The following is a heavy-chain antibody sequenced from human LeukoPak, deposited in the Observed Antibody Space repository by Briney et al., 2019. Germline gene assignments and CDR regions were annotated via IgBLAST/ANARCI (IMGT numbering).Heavy chain of an antibody. CDR3: ARENHYGGNYWFDP. D-gene: IGHD4-23*01. J-gene: IGHJ5*02. Sequence: GASVKVSCKASGYTFTGYYMHWVRQAPGQGLEWMGWINPNSGGTNYAQKFQGRVTMTRDTSISTAYMELSRLRSDDTAVYYCARENHYGGNYWFDPWGQGTLVTVSS. CDR2: INPNSGGT. V-gene: IGHV1-2*02. CDR1: GYTFTGYY.